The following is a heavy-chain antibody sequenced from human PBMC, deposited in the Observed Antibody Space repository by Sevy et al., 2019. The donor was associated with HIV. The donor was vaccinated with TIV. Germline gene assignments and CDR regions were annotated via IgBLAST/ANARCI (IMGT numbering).Heavy chain of an antibody. D-gene: IGHD2-8*01. Sequence: GGSLRLSCAASGFTFNTHAMTWVRQAPGKGLEWVSTITGPAYGTHYADSVKGRFTNSRDNSKNVLYLQMNSLRADDTAVYYCAKALNPALESMLQVNLPTVKGFDVWGQGTMVTVSS. J-gene: IGHJ3*01. V-gene: IGHV3-23*01. CDR2: ITGPAYGT. CDR1: GFTFNTHA. CDR3: AKALNPALESMLQVNLPTVKGFDV.